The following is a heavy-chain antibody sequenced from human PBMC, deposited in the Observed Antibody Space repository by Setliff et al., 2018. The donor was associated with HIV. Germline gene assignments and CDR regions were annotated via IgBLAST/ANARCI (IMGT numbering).Heavy chain of an antibody. D-gene: IGHD3-22*01. V-gene: IGHV4-59*02. CDR1: GASVSNYY. CDR3: ARAFYYDRHWFDP. J-gene: IGHJ5*02. CDR2: IYYSGST. Sequence: SETLSLTCTVSGASVSNYYWSWIRQPPGKGLEWIGHIYYSGSTNYNPSLKSRVTISEDTSRNQFSLELNSVTAADTAVYYCARAFYYDRHWFDPWGQGTLVTVSS.